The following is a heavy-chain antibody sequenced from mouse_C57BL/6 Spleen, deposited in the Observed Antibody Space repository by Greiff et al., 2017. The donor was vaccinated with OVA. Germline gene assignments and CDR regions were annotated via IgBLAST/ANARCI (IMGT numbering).Heavy chain of an antibody. CDR3: ARGMGSSTEGFAY. CDR2: INYDGSST. V-gene: IGHV5-16*01. J-gene: IGHJ3*01. D-gene: IGHD1-1*01. Sequence: EVMLVESEGGLVQPGSSMKLSCTASGFTFSDYYMAWVRQVPEKGLEWVANINYDGSSTYYLDSLKSRFIISRDNAKNILYLQMSSLKSEDTATYYCARGMGSSTEGFAYWGQGTLVTVSA. CDR1: GFTFSDYY.